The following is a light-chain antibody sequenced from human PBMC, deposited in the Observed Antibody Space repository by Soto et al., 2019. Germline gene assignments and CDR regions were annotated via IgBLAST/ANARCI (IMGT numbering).Light chain of an antibody. V-gene: IGKV4-1*01. Sequence: DIVMTHSPESLAVSLGEMATINLKSSHSGLYSSNNKNYLAWYQQKPGQPPKXXIYWASTRESGVPDRFSGSGYGTEFNLTISSLQSGDFAVYYCQQYNNWPITFGQGTRLEIK. J-gene: IGKJ5*01. CDR2: WAS. CDR1: HSGLYSSNNKNY. CDR3: QQYNNWPIT.